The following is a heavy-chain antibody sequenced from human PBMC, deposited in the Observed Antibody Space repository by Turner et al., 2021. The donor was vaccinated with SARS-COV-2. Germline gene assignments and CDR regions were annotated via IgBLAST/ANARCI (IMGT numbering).Heavy chain of an antibody. CDR2: IYHSGST. J-gene: IGHJ5*02. V-gene: IGHV4-34*01. CDR1: GGSFSGYY. CDR3: ARDNYDFWSGYYGGWFDP. D-gene: IGHD3-3*01. Sequence: QVQLQQWGAGLLKPSETLSLTCGVYGGSFSGYYWSWIRQPPGKGLEWIGEIYHSGSTNYNPSLKSRVTISVDTSKNQFSLKLSSVTAADTAVYYCARDNYDFWSGYYGGWFDPWGQGTLVTVSS.